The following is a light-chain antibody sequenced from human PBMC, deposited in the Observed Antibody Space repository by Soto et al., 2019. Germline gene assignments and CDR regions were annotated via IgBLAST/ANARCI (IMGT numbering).Light chain of an antibody. J-gene: IGKJ5*01. Sequence: ETVVTQSPATLSVSPGERATLSCRASQSISSNLAWYQQRPGQAPRLLMFRTSTRATGVPARFSGSGSGTEFNITISSLQSEDFAVYYCQQYGSSLITFGQGTRLEIK. CDR3: QQYGSSLIT. CDR1: QSISSN. CDR2: RTS. V-gene: IGKV3-15*01.